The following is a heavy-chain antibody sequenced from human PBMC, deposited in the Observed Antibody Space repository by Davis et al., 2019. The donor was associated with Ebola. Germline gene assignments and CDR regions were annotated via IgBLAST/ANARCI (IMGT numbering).Heavy chain of an antibody. CDR1: RYTFTSYA. CDR3: AREGGLVRGVIITWKDGMDV. D-gene: IGHD3-10*01. Sequence: ASVKVSCKASRYTFTSYAMHWVRQAPGQRPEWMGWINAGNGNTKYSQKFQARVTITRDTSASTAYMELSSLRSEDTAVYYCAREGGLVRGVIITWKDGMDVWGQGTTVTVSS. V-gene: IGHV1-3*01. J-gene: IGHJ6*02. CDR2: INAGNGNT.